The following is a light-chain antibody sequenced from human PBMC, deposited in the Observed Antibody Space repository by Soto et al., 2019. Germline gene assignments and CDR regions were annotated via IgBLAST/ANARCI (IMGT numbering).Light chain of an antibody. CDR2: WAS. CDR1: QSVLYSSITKNY. J-gene: IGKJ1*01. V-gene: IGKV4-1*01. CDR3: QQYYITPWT. Sequence: DIVMTQSPDSLAVSLGERATINCKSSQSVLYSSITKNYLAWYQQKPGQPPKLLIYWASTRESGVPDRFSGSGSGTDFTLTISSLQAEDVAVYYCQQYYITPWTFGQGTKVEIK.